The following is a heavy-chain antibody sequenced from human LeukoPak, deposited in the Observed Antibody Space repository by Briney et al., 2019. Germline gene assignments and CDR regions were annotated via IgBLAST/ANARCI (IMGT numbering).Heavy chain of an antibody. CDR1: GGSFSGYY. V-gene: IGHV4-34*01. Sequence: SETLSLTCAVYGGSFSGYYWSWIRQPPGKGLEWIGEINHSGSTNYNPSLKSRVTISVDTSKNQFSLKLSSVTAADTAVYYCARRYGSGSSGTFDYWGQGTLVTVSS. D-gene: IGHD3-10*01. CDR3: ARRYGSGSSGTFDY. CDR2: INHSGST. J-gene: IGHJ4*02.